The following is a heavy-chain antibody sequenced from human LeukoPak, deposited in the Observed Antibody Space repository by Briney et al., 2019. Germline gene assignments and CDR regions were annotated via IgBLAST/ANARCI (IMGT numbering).Heavy chain of an antibody. CDR1: GFTFSDYW. D-gene: IGHD2/OR15-2a*01. Sequence: GGSLRLSCAASGFTFSDYWMHWVRQAPGKGLVWVSRINVDGRSPYYADSVKGRFTVSRDNAKNTVFLQMNNLRVEDTAMYYCARDIRDSNYWGQGTLVTVSS. V-gene: IGHV3-74*01. CDR3: ARDIRDSNY. CDR2: INVDGRSP. J-gene: IGHJ4*02.